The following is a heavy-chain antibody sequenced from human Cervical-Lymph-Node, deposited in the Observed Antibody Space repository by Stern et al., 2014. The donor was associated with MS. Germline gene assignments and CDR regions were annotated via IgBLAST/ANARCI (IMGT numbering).Heavy chain of an antibody. V-gene: IGHV4-31*03. D-gene: IGHD3-16*02. Sequence: VQLVESGPGLVKPSQTLSLTCTVSGGSFSSDAHYWNWIRQRPGEGLEWIGYVHYSGSTYSNPSLKSRITMSVDTSKSQFSLKLSSVTAADTAVFYCARGTYYDSVWGSYRPFALDVWGQGTTVTVSS. CDR1: GGSFSSDAHY. CDR3: ARGTYYDSVWGSYRPFALDV. J-gene: IGHJ6*02. CDR2: VHYSGST.